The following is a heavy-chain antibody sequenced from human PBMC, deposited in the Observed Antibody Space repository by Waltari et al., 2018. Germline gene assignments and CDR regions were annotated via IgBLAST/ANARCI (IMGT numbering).Heavy chain of an antibody. CDR1: GFTFRPYG. J-gene: IGHJ4*02. CDR2: IYYDGSKK. D-gene: IGHD3-10*01. V-gene: IGHV3-33*01. Sequence: QVQLVESGGGVVQPRRSLRLSCGASGFTFRPYGMHWVRPDPGKGLEWVAGIYYDGSKKYYADSVKGRFTISRDNSKSTLHLEMNSLRAEDTAVYYCARESGDYLLKYYFDYWGQGTLVTVSS. CDR3: ARESGDYLLKYYFDY.